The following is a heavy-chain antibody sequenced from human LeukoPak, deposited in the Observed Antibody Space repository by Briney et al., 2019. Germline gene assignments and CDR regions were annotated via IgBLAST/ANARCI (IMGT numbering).Heavy chain of an antibody. CDR3: ARVHGEDGMDV. Sequence: GGSLRLSCAASGFTFSSYDMHWVRQATGKGLEWVSAIGTAGDTYYPGSVKGRFTISRENAKNSLYLQMNSLRAGDTAVYYCARVHGEDGMDVWGQGTTVTVSS. J-gene: IGHJ6*02. CDR2: IGTAGDT. V-gene: IGHV3-13*01. D-gene: IGHD4-17*01. CDR1: GFTFSSYD.